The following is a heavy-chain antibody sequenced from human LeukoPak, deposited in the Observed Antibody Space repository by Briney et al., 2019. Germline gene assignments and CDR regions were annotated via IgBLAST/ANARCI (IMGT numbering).Heavy chain of an antibody. Sequence: GASVKVSCKASGYTFTSYGISWVRQAPGQGLEWMGRISAHNGDTSYEEKLQGRVTMTTDTSTSTAYMELRSLRSDDTAVYYCARDKGTVATYYYYMDVWGKGTTVTVSS. CDR2: ISAHNGDT. D-gene: IGHD6-19*01. J-gene: IGHJ6*03. CDR3: ARDKGTVATYYYYMDV. CDR1: GYTFTSYG. V-gene: IGHV1-18*01.